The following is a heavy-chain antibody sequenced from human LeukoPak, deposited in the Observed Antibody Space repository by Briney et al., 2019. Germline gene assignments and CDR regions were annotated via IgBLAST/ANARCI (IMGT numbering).Heavy chain of an antibody. V-gene: IGHV3-23*01. Sequence: GGSLRLSCAASEFTFSGFAMSWVRQAPGKGPEWVSTITENGDRSYYTDSVKGRFTISKDISKNTLYLQMNRLRAEDAAVYYCAKGLPVSDFWSGNGYYYGMDVWGQGTTVTVS. CDR1: EFTFSGFA. J-gene: IGHJ6*02. CDR3: AKGLPVSDFWSGNGYYYGMDV. CDR2: ITENGDRS. D-gene: IGHD3-3*01.